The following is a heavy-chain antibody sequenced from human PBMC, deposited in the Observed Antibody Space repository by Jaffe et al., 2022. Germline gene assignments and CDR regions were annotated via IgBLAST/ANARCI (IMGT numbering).Heavy chain of an antibody. D-gene: IGHD6-19*01. CDR1: GGSFSGYY. J-gene: IGHJ1*01. V-gene: IGHV4-34*01. CDR2: INHSGST. Sequence: QVQLQQWGAGLLKPSETLSLTCAVYGGSFSGYYWSWIRQPPGKGLEWIGEINHSGSTNYNPSLKSRVTISVDTSKNQFSLKLSSVTAADTAVYYCARGGGWVRFNTVSYFQHWGQGTLVTVSS. CDR3: ARGGGWVRFNTVSYFQH.